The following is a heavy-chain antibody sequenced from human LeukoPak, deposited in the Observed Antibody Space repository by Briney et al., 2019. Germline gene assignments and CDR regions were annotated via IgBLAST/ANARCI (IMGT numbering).Heavy chain of an antibody. CDR3: ACKEYYNTGPDY. J-gene: IGHJ4*02. CDR1: SGSISSSSYY. V-gene: IGHV4-39*01. D-gene: IGHD3-10*01. Sequence: SETLSLTCTVSSGSISSSSYYWGWFRQSPGQGPEWIGSIYYSGSTYYNPSLKSRVIMSVDTSKNQFSLKLRSVTAADTAVYYCACKEYYNTGPDYWGQGTLVTVSS. CDR2: IYYSGST.